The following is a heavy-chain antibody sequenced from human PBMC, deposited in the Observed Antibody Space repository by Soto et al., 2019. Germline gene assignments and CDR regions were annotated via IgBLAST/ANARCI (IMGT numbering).Heavy chain of an antibody. V-gene: IGHV4-59*12. CDR3: ARVPDV. Sequence: SETLSLTCTVSGGSISSYYWSWIRQPPGKGLEWIGYIYYSGSTNYNPPLKSRVTISVDRSKNQFSLKLNSVTAADTAVYYCARVPDVWGQGTTVTVSS. CDR2: IYYSGST. CDR1: GGSISSYY. J-gene: IGHJ6*02.